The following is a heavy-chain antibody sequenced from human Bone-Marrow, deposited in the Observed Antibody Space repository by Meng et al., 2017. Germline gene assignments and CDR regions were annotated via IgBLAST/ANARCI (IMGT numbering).Heavy chain of an antibody. CDR2: IIPIFGTA. J-gene: IGHJ5*02. Sequence: SVKVSCKASGGTFSSYAISWVRQAPGQGLEWMGGIIPIFGTANYAQKFQGRVTITADKSTSTAYMELSSLRSEDTAVYYCAKNVELATIKGWFDPWGQGTLVTVSS. CDR1: GGTFSSYA. D-gene: IGHD5-24*01. CDR3: AKNVELATIKGWFDP. V-gene: IGHV1-69*06.